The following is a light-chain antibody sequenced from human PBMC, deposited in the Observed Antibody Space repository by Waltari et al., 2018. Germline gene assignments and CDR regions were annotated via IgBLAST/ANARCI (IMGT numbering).Light chain of an antibody. Sequence: QSVLTQPPSASGTPGQRVTISCSGTNSNTATKSASWYQPPPGTAPKPLIYRNNPRPPGVPDRFSGSKSDTSASLAISGLRSEDEADYYCATWADGLSGPRLFGGGTKLTVL. CDR3: ATWADGLSGPRL. CDR2: RNN. V-gene: IGLV1-47*01. J-gene: IGLJ2*01. CDR1: NSNTATKS.